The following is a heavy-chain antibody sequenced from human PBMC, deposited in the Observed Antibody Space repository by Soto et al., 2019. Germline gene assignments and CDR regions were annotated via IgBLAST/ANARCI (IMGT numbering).Heavy chain of an antibody. V-gene: IGHV3-30-3*01. CDR1: GFTFSSYA. Sequence: GGSLRLSCAASGFTFSSYAMHWVRQAPGKGLEWVAVISYDGSNKYYADSVKGRFTISRDNSKNTLYLQMNSLRAEDTAVYYCAREAPMEGSGSYYNPDAFDIWGQGTMVTVSS. J-gene: IGHJ3*02. D-gene: IGHD3-10*01. CDR2: ISYDGSNK. CDR3: AREAPMEGSGSYYNPDAFDI.